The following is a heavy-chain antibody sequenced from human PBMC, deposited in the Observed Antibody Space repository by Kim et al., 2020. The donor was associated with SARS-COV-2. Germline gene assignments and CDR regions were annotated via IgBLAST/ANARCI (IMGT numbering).Heavy chain of an antibody. CDR1: GFTFSSYD. V-gene: IGHV3-13*04. Sequence: GGSLRLSCAASGFTFSSYDMHWVRQATGKGLEWVSAIGTAGDTYYPGSVKGRFTISRENAKNSLYLQMNSLRAGDTAVYYCARQPVGASTWYGMDVWGQGTTVTVSS. CDR2: IGTAGDT. J-gene: IGHJ6*02. D-gene: IGHD1-26*01. CDR3: ARQPVGASTWYGMDV.